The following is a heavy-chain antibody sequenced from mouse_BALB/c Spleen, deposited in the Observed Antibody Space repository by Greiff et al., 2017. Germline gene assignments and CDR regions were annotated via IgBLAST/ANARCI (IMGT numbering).Heavy chain of an antibody. CDR1: GYTFTDYA. Sequence: VQLQQSGAELVRPGVSVKISCKGSGYTFTDYAMHWVKQSHAKSLEWIGVISTYYGDASYNQKFKGKATMTVDKSSSTAYMELARLTSEDSAIYYCARRRYDEGYYFDYWGQGTTLTVSS. CDR2: ISTYYGDA. D-gene: IGHD2-14*01. J-gene: IGHJ2*01. V-gene: IGHV1S137*01. CDR3: ARRRYDEGYYFDY.